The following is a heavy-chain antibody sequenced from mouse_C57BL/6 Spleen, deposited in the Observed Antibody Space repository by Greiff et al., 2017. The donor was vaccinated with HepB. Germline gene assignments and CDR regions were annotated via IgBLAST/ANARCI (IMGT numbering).Heavy chain of an antibody. J-gene: IGHJ4*01. Sequence: EVLLVESEGGLVQPGSSMKLSCTASGFTFSDYYMAWVRQVPEKGLEWVANINYDGSSTYYLDSLKSSFIISGDNAKNTLYMQMSRLKSEDTASDVCARCYYSNYESYAMDDWGQGTSVTVAS. V-gene: IGHV5-16*01. D-gene: IGHD2-5*01. CDR3: ARCYYSNYESYAMDD. CDR1: GFTFSDYY. CDR2: INYDGSST.